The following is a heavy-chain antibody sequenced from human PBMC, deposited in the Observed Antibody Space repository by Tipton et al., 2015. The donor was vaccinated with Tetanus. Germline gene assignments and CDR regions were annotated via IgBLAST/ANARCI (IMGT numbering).Heavy chain of an antibody. CDR3: ARPSTTVTPRAFDV. CDR2: ISSSGRT. CDR1: GGSMSSSGYY. V-gene: IGHV4-39*02. J-gene: IGHJ3*01. D-gene: IGHD4-17*01. Sequence: TLSLTCTVSGGSMSSSGYYWDWIRQPPGKGLEWIGSISSSGRTYYNPSLKSRVTMSVDTSKKHFSLRLGSAIAADTAVYYCARPSTTVTPRAFDVWGQGTMVTVSS.